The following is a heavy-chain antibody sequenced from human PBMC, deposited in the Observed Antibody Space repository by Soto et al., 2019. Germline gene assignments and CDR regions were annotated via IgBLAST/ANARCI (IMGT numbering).Heavy chain of an antibody. CDR3: ARDDVSVDKAMVSQYYYRMDV. V-gene: IGHV1-69*13. J-gene: IGHJ6*02. D-gene: IGHD5-18*01. Sequence: RASVKVSCKASGGTFSSYAISWVRQAPGQGLEWMGGIIPIFGTANYAQKFQGRVTITADESTSTAYMELSSLRSEDTAVYYCARDDVSVDKAMVSQYYYRMDVWGQGTTVIVSS. CDR1: GGTFSSYA. CDR2: IIPIFGTA.